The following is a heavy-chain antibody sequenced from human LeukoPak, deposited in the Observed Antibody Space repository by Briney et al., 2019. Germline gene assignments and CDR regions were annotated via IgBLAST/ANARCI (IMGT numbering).Heavy chain of an antibody. CDR1: GGSISSYY. D-gene: IGHD3-22*01. CDR3: ARGWSYYDSSGYLRPEYFQH. Sequence: SETLSLTCTVSGGSISSYYWSWIRQPPGKGLEWIGYIYYSGSTYYNPSLKSRVTISVDTSKNQFSLKLSSVTAADTAVYYCARGWSYYDSSGYLRPEYFQHWGQGTLVTVSS. J-gene: IGHJ1*01. V-gene: IGHV4-59*08. CDR2: IYYSGST.